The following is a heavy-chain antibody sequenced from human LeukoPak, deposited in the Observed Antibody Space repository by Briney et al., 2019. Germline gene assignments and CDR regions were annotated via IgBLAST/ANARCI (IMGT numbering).Heavy chain of an antibody. CDR3: ARVRWELPDY. CDR2: IYSGGNT. V-gene: IGHV3-66*01. D-gene: IGHD2-15*01. J-gene: IGHJ4*02. Sequence: GGSLRLSCAASGFTVSSNYMSWVRQAPGKGLECVSVIYSGGNTYYADSVKGRFTISRDNSKNTLYFQMNSLRAEDTAVYYCARVRWELPDYWGQGTLVTVSS. CDR1: GFTVSSNY.